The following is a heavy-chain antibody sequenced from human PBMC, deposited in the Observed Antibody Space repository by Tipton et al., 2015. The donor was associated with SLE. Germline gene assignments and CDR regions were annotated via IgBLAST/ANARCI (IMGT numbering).Heavy chain of an antibody. CDR2: INNDGSST. V-gene: IGHV3-74*01. CDR1: GFTFSNYW. CDR3: RASHVFDY. D-gene: IGHD2-2*01. Sequence: SLRLSCVASGFTFSNYWMHWVRQVPGKGPVWVSRINNDGSSTSYADSVKGRFTISRDNAESTLYLQLSSLRAEDTAVYYCRASHVFDYWGQGTRVTVSS. J-gene: IGHJ4*02.